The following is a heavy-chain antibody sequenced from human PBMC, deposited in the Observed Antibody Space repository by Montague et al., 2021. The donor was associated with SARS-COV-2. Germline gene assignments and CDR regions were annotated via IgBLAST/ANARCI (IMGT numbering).Heavy chain of an antibody. CDR3: ARDLPPSRPRDPV. Sequence: LSLTCTVSGGSISSYYWSWIRQPPGKGLEWIGYIYYSGSTNYNPSLKSRVTISVDTSKNQFSLRLSSVTAADTAVYYCARDLPPSRPRDPVWGQGTLVTVSS. J-gene: IGHJ4*02. CDR1: GGSISSYY. D-gene: IGHD2/OR15-2a*01. CDR2: IYYSGST. V-gene: IGHV4-59*01.